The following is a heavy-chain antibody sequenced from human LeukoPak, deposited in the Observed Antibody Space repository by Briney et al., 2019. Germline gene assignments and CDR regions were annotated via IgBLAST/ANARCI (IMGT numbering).Heavy chain of an antibody. CDR1: GYTFTSYG. CDR2: ISAYNGNT. J-gene: IGHJ4*02. V-gene: IGHV1-18*01. D-gene: IGHD1-26*01. Sequence: ASVKVSCKASGYTFTSYGISWVRQAPGQGLEWMGWISAYNGNTNYAQKLQGRVTMTTDTSTSTAYMELRSTRSDDTAVYYCARDFVGATKGGFDYWGQGTLVTVSS. CDR3: ARDFVGATKGGFDY.